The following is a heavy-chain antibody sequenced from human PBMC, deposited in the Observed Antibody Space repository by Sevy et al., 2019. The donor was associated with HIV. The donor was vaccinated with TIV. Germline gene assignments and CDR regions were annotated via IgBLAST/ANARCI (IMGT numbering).Heavy chain of an antibody. CDR1: GFTFGDYA. D-gene: IGHD6-19*01. V-gene: IGHV3-9*01. J-gene: IGHJ4*02. CDR2: ISWNSGSI. CDR3: AKDINLMGAAVAGLFDY. Sequence: GGSLRLSCAASGFTFGDYAMHWVRQAPGKGLEWVSGISWNSGSIGYADSVKGRFTISRDNAKNSLYLQMNSLRAEDTALYYCAKDINLMGAAVAGLFDYWGQGTLVTVSS.